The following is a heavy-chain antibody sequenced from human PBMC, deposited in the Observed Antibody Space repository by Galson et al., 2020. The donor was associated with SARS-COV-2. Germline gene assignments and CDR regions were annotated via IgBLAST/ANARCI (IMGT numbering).Heavy chain of an antibody. CDR1: GGSISSGSYY. CDR2: IYTSGST. J-gene: IGHJ4*02. V-gene: IGHV4-61*02. CDR3: ASSRGLRGDSDY. D-gene: IGHD4-17*01. Sequence: SQTLSLTCTVSGGSISSGSYYWSWIRQPAGKGLEWIGRIYTSGSTNYNPSLKSRVTISVDTSKNQFSLKLSSVTAADTAVYYCASSRGLRGDSDYWGQGTLVTVSS.